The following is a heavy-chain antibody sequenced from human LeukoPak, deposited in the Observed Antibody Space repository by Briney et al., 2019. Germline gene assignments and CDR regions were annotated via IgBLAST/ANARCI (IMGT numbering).Heavy chain of an antibody. CDR1: GYTFTSFY. CDR2: INPSEGFT. Sequence: ASVKVSCKTSGYTFTSFYMHWVRQRPGQGLEWMGLINPSEGFTTYAQNFQGRVTMTRDTSTSTVYMELSSLRSDDTAVYYCARRAFDWLVDGYSYGMDVWGQGTTVTVSS. D-gene: IGHD3-9*01. J-gene: IGHJ6*02. CDR3: ARRAFDWLVDGYSYGMDV. V-gene: IGHV1-46*01.